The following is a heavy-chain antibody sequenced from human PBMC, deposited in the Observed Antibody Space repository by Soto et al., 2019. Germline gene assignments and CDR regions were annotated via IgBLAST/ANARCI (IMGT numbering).Heavy chain of an antibody. CDR3: VKDPTAGGTGTYYSY. CDR1: GFTFNTYG. J-gene: IGHJ4*02. CDR2: MSYDGRKE. D-gene: IGHD3-10*01. V-gene: IGHV3-30*18. Sequence: QVQLVESGGGVVQPGRSLRLSCAGSGFTFNTYGMHWVRQAPGKGLEWVAVMSYDGRKEYYVDSVKGRFTISRENSKNTLYLQMNSLREEDTAVYYCVKDPTAGGTGTYYSYRGQGTLVTVSS.